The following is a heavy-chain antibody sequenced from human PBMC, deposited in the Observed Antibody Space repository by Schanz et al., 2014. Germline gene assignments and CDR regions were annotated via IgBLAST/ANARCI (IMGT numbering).Heavy chain of an antibody. CDR2: ISNDGSIK. J-gene: IGHJ4*02. D-gene: IGHD2-15*01. V-gene: IGHV3-30-3*01. Sequence: VQLLESGGGLVRPGGSLRLSCAASGFTFSSYAMHWVRQAPGKGLEWVALISNDGSIKYYADSVEGRFTISRDNSKNTLYLQMNTLRAEDTAVYYCARDRGYCSGGSCLTFDYWGQGTLVTVSS. CDR3: ARDRGYCSGGSCLTFDY. CDR1: GFTFSSYA.